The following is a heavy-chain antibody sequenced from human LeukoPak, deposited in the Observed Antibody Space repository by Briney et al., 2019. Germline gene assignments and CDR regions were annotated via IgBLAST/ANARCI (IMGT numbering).Heavy chain of an antibody. D-gene: IGHD1-14*01. Sequence: SETLSLTCAVYGGSFSGCYWSWIRQPPGKGLEWIGEINHSGSTNYNPSLKSRVTISVDTSKNQFSLKLSSVTAADTAVYYCARRKLRKYYYYYYMDVWGKGTTVTISS. CDR1: GGSFSGCY. CDR2: INHSGST. V-gene: IGHV4-34*01. J-gene: IGHJ6*03. CDR3: ARRKLRKYYYYYYMDV.